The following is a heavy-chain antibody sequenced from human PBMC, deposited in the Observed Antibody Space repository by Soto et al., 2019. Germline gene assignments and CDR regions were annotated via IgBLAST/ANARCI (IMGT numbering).Heavy chain of an antibody. CDR2: IYSGGST. J-gene: IGHJ4*02. V-gene: IGHV3-53*01. D-gene: IGHD4-17*01. CDR1: WFTVSSNY. CDR3: AREIGDYAYFDY. Sequence: PGGSLRLSCAASWFTVSSNYMSWVRQAPGKGLEWVSVIYSGGSTYYADSVKGRFTISRDNSKNTLYLQMNSLRAEDTAVYYCAREIGDYAYFDYWGQGTLVTVSS.